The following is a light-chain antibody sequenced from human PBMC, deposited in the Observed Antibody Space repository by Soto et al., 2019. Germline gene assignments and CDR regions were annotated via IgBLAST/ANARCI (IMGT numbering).Light chain of an antibody. CDR1: SSDVGGYNY. J-gene: IGLJ1*01. V-gene: IGLV2-14*01. CDR2: EVS. CDR3: TSYTSTSTIDV. Sequence: QSVLTQPASVSGYPGQSITISCTGTSSDVGGYNYVSWYQQHPGKAPKLMIYEVSNRPLGVSNRFSGSKYGNTASLTISGLQAEDAAYYYCTSYTSTSTIDVFCYGTKVTV.